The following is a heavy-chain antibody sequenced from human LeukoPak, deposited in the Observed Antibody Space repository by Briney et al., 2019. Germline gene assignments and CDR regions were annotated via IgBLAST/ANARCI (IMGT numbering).Heavy chain of an antibody. Sequence: GGSLRLSCAASGFTVSTNYMSWVRQAPGKGLEWVSVIYSGGSAYYADSVKGRFTISRDNSKNTLYLQMNSLRAEDTAVYYCARDDVRYCSSTSCYSSEYYYGMDVWGQGTTVTVPS. CDR2: IYSGGSA. CDR3: ARDDVRYCSSTSCYSSEYYYGMDV. J-gene: IGHJ6*02. D-gene: IGHD2-2*02. V-gene: IGHV3-66*01. CDR1: GFTVSTNY.